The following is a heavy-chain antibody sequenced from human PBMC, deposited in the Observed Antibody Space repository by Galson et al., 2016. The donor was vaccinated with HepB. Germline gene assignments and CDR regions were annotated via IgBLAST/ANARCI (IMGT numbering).Heavy chain of an antibody. J-gene: IGHJ4*02. D-gene: IGHD3-3*01. CDR2: IYGNGNA. V-gene: IGHV3-53*04. CDR3: AKGGHSGTYDVGHYDF. CDR1: GFTVSSNY. Sequence: SLRLSCAASGFTVSSNYMSWVRQAPGKGLEWVSIIYGNGNANYADSVKGRFTLSRHNSENTLYLQMNRLGPEDTAVYYCAKGGHSGTYDVGHYDFWGQGTLVTVSS.